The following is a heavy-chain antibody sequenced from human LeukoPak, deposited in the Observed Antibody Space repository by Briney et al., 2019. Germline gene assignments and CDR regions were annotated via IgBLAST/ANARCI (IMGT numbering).Heavy chain of an antibody. J-gene: IGHJ6*02. Sequence: PGRSLRLSCAASGFSFSTYGMHWVRQAPGKGLEWVAVISDDGSNKYYADSVKGRFTISRDNAKNSLYLQMNSLRAEDTAVYYCARKVLRYYGMDVWGQGTTVTVSS. CDR1: GFSFSTYG. V-gene: IGHV3-30*03. CDR2: ISDDGSNK. CDR3: ARKVLRYYGMDV.